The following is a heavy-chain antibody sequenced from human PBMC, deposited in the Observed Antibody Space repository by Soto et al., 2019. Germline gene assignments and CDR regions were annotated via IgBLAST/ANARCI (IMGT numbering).Heavy chain of an antibody. J-gene: IGHJ4*02. CDR2: INIDGSNT. CDR1: GFTFSSYW. V-gene: IGHV3-74*01. Sequence: GGSLRLSCAASGFTFSSYWMYWVRQAPGKGLGWVSRINIDGSNTTYAGSVKGRFTISRDNAKNTLYLQMNSLRAEDTAVYYCARDGGSRSYYNVCWGQGTLVTVSS. D-gene: IGHD3-10*01. CDR3: ARDGGSRSYYNVC.